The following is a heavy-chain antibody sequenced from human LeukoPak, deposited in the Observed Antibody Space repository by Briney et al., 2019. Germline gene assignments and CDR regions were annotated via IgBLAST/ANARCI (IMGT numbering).Heavy chain of an antibody. CDR3: ARGRPRLRGHYYGMDV. CDR2: IIPILGIA. J-gene: IGHJ6*02. CDR1: GGAFSSYA. D-gene: IGHD6-6*01. V-gene: IGHV1-69*04. Sequence: SVKVSCKASGGAFSSYAISWVRQAPGQGLEWMGRIIPILGIANYAQKFQGRVTITADKSTSTAYMELSSLRSEDTAVYYCARGRPRLRGHYYGMDVWGQGTTVTVSS.